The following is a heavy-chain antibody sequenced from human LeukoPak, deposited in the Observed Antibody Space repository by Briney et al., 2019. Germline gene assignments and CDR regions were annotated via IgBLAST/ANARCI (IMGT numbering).Heavy chain of an antibody. V-gene: IGHV1-18*01. CDR1: GYTFTSYG. D-gene: IGHD2-2*01. CDR3: AREPLYYCSSTSCYPFFDY. J-gene: IGHJ4*02. CDR2: ISAYNGNT. Sequence: ASVKVSCKASGYTFTSYGISWVRQAPGQGLEWMGWISAYNGNTNYAQKLQGRVTMTTDTSTSTAYMELRSLRSDDTAVYYCAREPLYYCSSTSCYPFFDYWGQGTLVTVSS.